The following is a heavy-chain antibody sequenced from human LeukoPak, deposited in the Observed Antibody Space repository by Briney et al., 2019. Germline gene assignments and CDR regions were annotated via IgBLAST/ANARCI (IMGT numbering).Heavy chain of an antibody. Sequence: ASVKVSCKASGHTFTSYGISWVRQAPGQGLEWMGWISAYNGNTNYAQKLQGRVTMTTDTSTSTACMELRSLRSDDTAVYYCARIVNPSDYYGSGSYSYWGQGTLVTVSS. D-gene: IGHD3-10*01. CDR2: ISAYNGNT. CDR3: ARIVNPSDYYGSGSYSY. V-gene: IGHV1-18*01. CDR1: GHTFTSYG. J-gene: IGHJ4*02.